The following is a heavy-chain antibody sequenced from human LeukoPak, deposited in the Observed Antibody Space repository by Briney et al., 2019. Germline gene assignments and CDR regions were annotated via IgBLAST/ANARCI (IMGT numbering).Heavy chain of an antibody. CDR2: INHSGST. Sequence: SETLSLTCAAYGGSFSGYYWSWIRQPPGKGLEWIGEINHSGSTNYNPSLKSRVTISVDTSKNQFSLKLSSVTAADTAVYYCARGDSSSSPGWFDPWGQGTLVTVSS. D-gene: IGHD6-6*01. CDR3: ARGDSSSSPGWFDP. CDR1: GGSFSGYY. J-gene: IGHJ5*02. V-gene: IGHV4-34*01.